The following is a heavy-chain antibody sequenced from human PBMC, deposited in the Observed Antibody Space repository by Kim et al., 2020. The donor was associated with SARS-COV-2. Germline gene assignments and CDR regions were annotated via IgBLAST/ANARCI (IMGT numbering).Heavy chain of an antibody. Sequence: GGSLRLSCAASGFTFSSYEMTWVRQAPGKGLEWVSYISSSGSTIYYADSVKGRFTISRDNAKNSLYLQMNSLRAEDTAVYYCARDYYDSSGYYPRFYYYYGMDVWGQGTTVTVSS. CDR3: ARDYYDSSGYYPRFYYYYGMDV. CDR1: GFTFSSYE. D-gene: IGHD3-22*01. V-gene: IGHV3-48*03. CDR2: ISSSGSTI. J-gene: IGHJ6*02.